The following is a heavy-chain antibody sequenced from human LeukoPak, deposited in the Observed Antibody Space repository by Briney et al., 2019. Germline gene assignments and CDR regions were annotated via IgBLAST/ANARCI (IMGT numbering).Heavy chain of an antibody. V-gene: IGHV4-59*01. J-gene: IGHJ4*02. CDR1: GGSISSYY. CDR3: ARGRLKGRFDY. CDR2: IYYSGST. D-gene: IGHD6-25*01. Sequence: SETLSLTCTVSGGSISSYYWSWIRQPPGKGLEWIGYIYYSGSTNYNPSLKSRVTISVDTSKNQFSLKLSSVTAADTAVYYCARGRLKGRFDYWGQGTLVTVSS.